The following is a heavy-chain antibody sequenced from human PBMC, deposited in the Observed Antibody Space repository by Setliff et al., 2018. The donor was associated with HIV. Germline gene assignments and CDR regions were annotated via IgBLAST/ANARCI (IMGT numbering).Heavy chain of an antibody. CDR1: GFTFSTYS. J-gene: IGHJ4*02. CDR2: ISFSSSYI. D-gene: IGHD2-2*01. V-gene: IGHV3-21*01. CDR3: ARGSTAVTSLNVRGDF. Sequence: GGSLSLSCAASGFTFSTYSMNWVRQAPGKGLEWISFISFSSSYISYADSVKGRFSISRDDAKNSLYLQMNSLRAEDTAVYYCARGSTAVTSLNVRGDFWGQGTLVTVSS.